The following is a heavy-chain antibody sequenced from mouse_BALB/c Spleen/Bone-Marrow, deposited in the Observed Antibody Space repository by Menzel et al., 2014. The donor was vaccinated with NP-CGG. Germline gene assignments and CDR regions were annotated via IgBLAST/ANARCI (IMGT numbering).Heavy chain of an antibody. D-gene: IGHD1-2*01. Sequence: VQLQQSGAELARPGASVKLSCKASGYTFTDYYINWMKQRTGQGLEWIGEIYPGSDNTYYNEKFKGKATLTADKSSSTTYMQLSSLTSEDSAVYFCAWTTTATSYWGQGTLVTVSA. CDR3: AWTTTATSY. CDR2: IYPGSDNT. J-gene: IGHJ3*01. V-gene: IGHV1-77*01. CDR1: GYTFTDYY.